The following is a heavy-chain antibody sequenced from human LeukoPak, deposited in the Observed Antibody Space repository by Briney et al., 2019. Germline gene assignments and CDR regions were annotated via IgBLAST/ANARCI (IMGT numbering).Heavy chain of an antibody. V-gene: IGHV3-74*01. CDR1: GFTFSSYW. D-gene: IGHD3-16*01. CDR3: ARDDAFRGVGMDV. CDR2: LNTDGSST. J-gene: IGHJ6*02. Sequence: GGSLRLSCAASGFTFSSYWMNWVRQVPGKGLVWVSRLNTDGSSTSYADSVKGRFTISRDNARNTLYLQMKRLRAEDTAVYYCARDDAFRGVGMDVWGQGTTVTVSS.